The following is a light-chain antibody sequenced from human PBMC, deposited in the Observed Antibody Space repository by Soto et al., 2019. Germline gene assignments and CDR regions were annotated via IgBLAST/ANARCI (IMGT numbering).Light chain of an antibody. CDR2: AAS. CDR1: QGIRSA. J-gene: IGKJ1*01. Sequence: AIQVTQSPSSLSASVGDRVTITCRTSQGIRSALGWYQQKPGKVPKLLIYAASTLQSGVPSRFSGSGSGRDFTLTISSLQPEDFASYFCLQDYTYPWTFGQGTKVEIK. V-gene: IGKV1-6*01. CDR3: LQDYTYPWT.